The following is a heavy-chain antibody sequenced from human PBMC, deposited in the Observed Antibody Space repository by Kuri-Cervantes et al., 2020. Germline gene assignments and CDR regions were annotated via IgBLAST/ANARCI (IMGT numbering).Heavy chain of an antibody. J-gene: IGHJ4*02. CDR1: GFTFTTYA. V-gene: IGHV3-23*01. CDR2: ITGSGDRA. Sequence: ETLSLTCAASGFTFTTYAMSWVRQAPGKGLEWVSGITGSGDRAFYADSLKGRFTITRDSSTNTLHLQMNSLRSEDTAVYYCARDILVGRPDYFDRWGQGTLVTVSS. CDR3: ARDILVGRPDYFDR. D-gene: IGHD1-26*01.